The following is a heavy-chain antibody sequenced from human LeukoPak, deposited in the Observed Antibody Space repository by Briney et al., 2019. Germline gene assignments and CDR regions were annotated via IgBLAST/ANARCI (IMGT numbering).Heavy chain of an antibody. J-gene: IGHJ4*02. D-gene: IGHD3-9*01. Sequence: PGGSLRLSCAASGFTFSSYSMNWVRQAPGKGLEWVSSISSSSYIYYADSVKGRFTISRDNAKNSLYLQMNSLRAEATAVYYCARAVRDILTGYYLDYWGQGTLVTVSS. CDR2: ISSSSYI. CDR3: ARAVRDILTGYYLDY. CDR1: GFTFSSYS. V-gene: IGHV3-21*01.